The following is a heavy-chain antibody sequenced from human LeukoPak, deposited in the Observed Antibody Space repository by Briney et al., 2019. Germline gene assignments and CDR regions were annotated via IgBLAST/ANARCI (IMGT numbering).Heavy chain of an antibody. Sequence: ETLSLTCTVSGGSISSGGYYWSWIRQHPGKGLEWIGYIYYSGSTNYNPSLKSRVTISVDTSKNQFSLKLSSVTAADTAVYYCARRALIRGDPTYNWFDPWGQGTLVTVSS. J-gene: IGHJ5*02. CDR3: ARRALIRGDPTYNWFDP. V-gene: IGHV4-61*08. CDR1: GGSISSGGYY. D-gene: IGHD2-21*01. CDR2: IYYSGST.